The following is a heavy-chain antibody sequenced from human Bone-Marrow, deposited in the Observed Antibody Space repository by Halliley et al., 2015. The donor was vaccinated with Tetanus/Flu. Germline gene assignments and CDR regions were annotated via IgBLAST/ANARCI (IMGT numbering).Heavy chain of an antibody. J-gene: IGHJ6*02. CDR2: ISPNNGDT. CDR3: ARGPDYYGMDV. Sequence: GLEWMGWISPNNGDTNYAQKFQGWVTMTRDTSINTVYMELSRLKPDDTAVYYCARGPDYYGMDVWGQGTTVTVSS. V-gene: IGHV1-2*04.